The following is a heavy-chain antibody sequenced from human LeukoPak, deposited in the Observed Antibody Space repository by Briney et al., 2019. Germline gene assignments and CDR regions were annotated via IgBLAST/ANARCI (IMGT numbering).Heavy chain of an antibody. Sequence: PSQTLSLTCTVSGGSISSGGYYWSWIRQHPGKGLEWIGYIYYSGSTYYNPSLKSRVTISVDTSKNQFSLKLSSVTAADTAVYYCARRAAARWSCWFDPWGQGTLVTVSS. D-gene: IGHD6-6*01. CDR1: GGSISSGGYY. J-gene: IGHJ5*02. CDR3: ARRAAARWSCWFDP. V-gene: IGHV4-31*03. CDR2: IYYSGST.